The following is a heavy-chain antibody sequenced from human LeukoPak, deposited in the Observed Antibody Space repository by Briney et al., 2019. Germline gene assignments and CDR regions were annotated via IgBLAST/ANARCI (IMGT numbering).Heavy chain of an antibody. CDR1: GGSISSSSYY. D-gene: IGHD3-10*01. CDR2: IYYSGST. J-gene: IGHJ4*02. V-gene: IGHV4-39*01. Sequence: PSETLSLTCTVSGGSISSSSYYWGWIRQPPGKGLEWIGSIYYSGSTYYNPSLKSRVTISVDTSKNQFSLKLGSVTAADTAVYYCARHLAYGSGSYDYWGQGTLVTVSS. CDR3: ARHLAYGSGSYDY.